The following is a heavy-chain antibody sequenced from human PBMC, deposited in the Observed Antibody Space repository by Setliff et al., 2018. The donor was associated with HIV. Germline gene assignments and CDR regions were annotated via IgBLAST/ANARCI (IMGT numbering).Heavy chain of an antibody. V-gene: IGHV4-34*01. CDR2: INHSGST. D-gene: IGHD1-1*01. J-gene: IGHJ6*03. CDR3: ARDWNHYFYYMDV. CDR1: GGSLNDYY. Sequence: SETLSLTCAVYGGSLNDYYWSWVRLPPGKGLEWIGEINHSGSTNYNPSLKSRVTISVDTSKNQFSLKLTSVTAADTAVYYCARDWNHYFYYMDVWGKGTTVTVSS.